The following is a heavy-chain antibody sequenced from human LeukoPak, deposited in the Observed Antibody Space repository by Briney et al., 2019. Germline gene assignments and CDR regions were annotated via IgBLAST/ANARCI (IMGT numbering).Heavy chain of an antibody. V-gene: IGHV4-59*08. CDR2: VFSSGST. CDR3: GRHFGGSSGSFYTDY. Sequence: MPSETLSLTCTVSGDSISNHYWNWIRQPPGKGLEWIGYVFSSGSTDYNPSLKSRVTISLDTSRNLFSLSLTSVTAADTALYYCGRHFGGSSGSFYTDYWGQGTLVTVSS. CDR1: GDSISNHY. D-gene: IGHD3-10*01. J-gene: IGHJ4*02.